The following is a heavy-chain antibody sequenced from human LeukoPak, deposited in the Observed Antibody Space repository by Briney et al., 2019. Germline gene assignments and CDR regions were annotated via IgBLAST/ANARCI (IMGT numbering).Heavy chain of an antibody. V-gene: IGHV3-74*01. CDR1: GFTFSRHW. CDR2: INSDASDT. D-gene: IGHD2-2*01. Sequence: GGSLRLSCAASGFTFSRHWTHWVRQAPGKGLVWISRINSDASDTNYADFVKGRFTISRDNAKNTVYLQINSLRDEDTAVYYCARICSSTDCLIPDWGQGTLVTVSS. J-gene: IGHJ4*02. CDR3: ARICSSTDCLIPD.